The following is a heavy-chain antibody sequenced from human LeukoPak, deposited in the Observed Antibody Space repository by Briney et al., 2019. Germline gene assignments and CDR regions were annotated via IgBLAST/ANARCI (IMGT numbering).Heavy chain of an antibody. D-gene: IGHD6-13*01. J-gene: IGHJ4*02. Sequence: GGSLRLSCAASGFTFSSYAMSWVRQAPGKGLEWVSGISGSGGSTYHADSVKGRFTISRDNAKNSLYLQMNSLRAEDTAVYYCARDLGSWYRDDIDYWGQGTLVTVSS. CDR3: ARDLGSWYRDDIDY. V-gene: IGHV3-23*01. CDR1: GFTFSSYA. CDR2: ISGSGGST.